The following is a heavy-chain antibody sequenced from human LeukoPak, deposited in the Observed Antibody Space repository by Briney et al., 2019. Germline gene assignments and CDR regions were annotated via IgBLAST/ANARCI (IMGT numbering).Heavy chain of an antibody. D-gene: IGHD2-8*01. Sequence: PGGSLRLSCAPSGFTFSNYWMSWVRQAPGKGREWVASIHQHGNEKYFVDSVRGRFTISRDNAKNSLYLQMSSLRAEDTAVYYCATLNGPLFEYWGQGTLVTVSS. V-gene: IGHV3-7*01. CDR2: IHQHGNEK. CDR3: ATLNGPLFEY. CDR1: GFTFSNYW. J-gene: IGHJ4*02.